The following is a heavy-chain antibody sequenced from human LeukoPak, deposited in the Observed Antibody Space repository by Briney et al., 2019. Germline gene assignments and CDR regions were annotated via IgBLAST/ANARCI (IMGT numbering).Heavy chain of an antibody. J-gene: IGHJ4*02. Sequence: GGSLRLSCAASGFTFSSYAMHWVRQAPGKGLEWVAVISYDGSNKYYADSVKGRFTISRDNSKNTLYLQMNSLRAEDTAVYYCARSRSFVYYLDYWGQGTLVTVSS. CDR3: ARSRSFVYYLDY. D-gene: IGHD2-2*01. CDR1: GFTFSSYA. CDR2: ISYDGSNK. V-gene: IGHV3-30*01.